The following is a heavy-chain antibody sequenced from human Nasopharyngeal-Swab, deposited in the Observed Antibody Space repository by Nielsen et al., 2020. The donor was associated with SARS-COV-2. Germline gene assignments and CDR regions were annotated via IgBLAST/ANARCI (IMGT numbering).Heavy chain of an antibody. J-gene: IGHJ2*01. CDR2: ISYDGSNK. D-gene: IGHD4-17*01. CDR3: ARDGGAVTHEILGSSHFDL. CDR1: GFTFSSYA. Sequence: GESLKISCAASGFTFSSYAMHWVRQAPGKGLEWVAVISYDGSNKYYADSVKGRFTISRDISKNTLYLQMNSLRAEDTAVYYCARDGGAVTHEILGSSHFDLWGRGTLVTVSS. V-gene: IGHV3-30-3*01.